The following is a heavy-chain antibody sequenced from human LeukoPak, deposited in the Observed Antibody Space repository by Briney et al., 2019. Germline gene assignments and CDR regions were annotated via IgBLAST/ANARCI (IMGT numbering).Heavy chain of an antibody. Sequence: SETLSLTCTVSRGSISGDYWSWIRQSPGTGLEWFGYIYYSGRTNYNPPLKRRVTISVDTSKNQFSLKLSSVTAAGTAVYYCARHGQFGEFYYFDYWGQETLVTVSS. D-gene: IGHD3-10*01. V-gene: IGHV4-59*08. J-gene: IGHJ4*02. CDR1: RGSISGDY. CDR2: IYYSGRT. CDR3: ARHGQFGEFYYFDY.